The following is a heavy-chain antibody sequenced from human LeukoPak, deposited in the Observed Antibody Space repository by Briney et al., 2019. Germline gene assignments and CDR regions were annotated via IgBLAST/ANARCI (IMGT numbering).Heavy chain of an antibody. J-gene: IGHJ3*02. D-gene: IGHD3-22*01. CDR2: IIPIYGRA. CDR3: AGFFYDNSNDAFDI. V-gene: IGHV1-69*13. CDR1: GGTFSSYDFSFTSYA. Sequence: SVKVSCKASGGTFSSYDFSFTSYAISWVRQAPGQGLEWMGGIIPIYGRANYAQKFQGRVTMTADESTRTVTMQLSSLRSEDTAVYYCAGFFYDNSNDAFDIWGQGTVVTVS.